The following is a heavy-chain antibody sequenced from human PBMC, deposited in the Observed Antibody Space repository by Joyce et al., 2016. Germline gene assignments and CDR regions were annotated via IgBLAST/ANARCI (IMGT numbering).Heavy chain of an antibody. D-gene: IGHD1-7*01. J-gene: IGHJ4*02. CDR2: ISGSGDST. CDR3: AKGGNLELRLFLFDY. CDR1: GFTFSTYA. Sequence: EVQLLESGGGLVQPGGSLRLSCASSGFTFSTYAMSWVRQAPGKGLEGVSAISGSGDSTTSADSVKGRFTISSDNSKNTLYLQMNSLRAEDTAAYYCAKGGNLELRLFLFDYWGQGTLVTASS. V-gene: IGHV3-23*01.